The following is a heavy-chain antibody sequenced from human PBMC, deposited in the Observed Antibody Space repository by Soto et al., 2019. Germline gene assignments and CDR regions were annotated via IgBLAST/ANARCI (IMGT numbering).Heavy chain of an antibody. Sequence: QVQLVQSGAEVKKPGASVKVSCKASGYTFTGYYMHWVRQAPGQGLEWMGWINRNSGGTNYAQKFQGWVTMTRDTSISTAYMELSRLRSDDTAVYYCARGDIVVVVAAHGPTDNWFDPWGQGTLVTVSS. CDR2: INRNSGGT. J-gene: IGHJ5*02. CDR3: ARGDIVVVVAAHGPTDNWFDP. D-gene: IGHD2-15*01. CDR1: GYTFTGYY. V-gene: IGHV1-2*04.